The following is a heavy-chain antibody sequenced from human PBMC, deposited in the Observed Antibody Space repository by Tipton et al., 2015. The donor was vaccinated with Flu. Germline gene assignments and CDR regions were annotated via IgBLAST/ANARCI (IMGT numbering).Heavy chain of an antibody. CDR1: GYILSTDW. D-gene: IGHD6-13*01. J-gene: IGHJ1*01. V-gene: IGHV5-51*03. CDR3: VRPQFSHGFPGAVFPVD. CDR2: ITPGDSRG. Sequence: QLVQSGAEVTKPGKSLRISCEGSGYILSTDWIGWLRQMHGKGLEWMGAITPGDSRGTYSPPFQGQVTISVDRSINTAYLQWSSLLASDTAMYYCVRPQFSHGFPGAVFPVDWGHGTLVTVS.